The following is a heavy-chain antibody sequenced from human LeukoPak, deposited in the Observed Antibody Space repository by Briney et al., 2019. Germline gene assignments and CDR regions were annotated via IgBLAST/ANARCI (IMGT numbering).Heavy chain of an antibody. CDR1: GGSISSGDYY. Sequence: SETLSLTCTVSGGSISSGDYYWSWIRQPPGKGLEWIGYIYYSGSTYYNPSLKSRVTISLDTSKNQFSLKLSSVTAADTAVYYCARRTRRWIQLRDYFDYWGQGTLVTVSS. D-gene: IGHD5-18*01. J-gene: IGHJ4*02. CDR2: IYYSGST. V-gene: IGHV4-30-4*01. CDR3: ARRTRRWIQLRDYFDY.